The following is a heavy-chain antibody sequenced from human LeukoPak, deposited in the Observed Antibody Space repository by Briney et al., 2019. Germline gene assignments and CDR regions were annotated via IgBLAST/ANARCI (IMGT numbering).Heavy chain of an antibody. V-gene: IGHV3-23*01. D-gene: IGHD3-10*01. J-gene: IGHJ4*02. CDR2: ISGSGGST. CDR3: ATDGTYGQGYFDF. Sequence: GGSLRLSCAASGFTFSSYAMSWVRQAPGKGLEWVSAISGSGGSTYYADSVRGRFTISRDTSKNTLFLQMSSLRAEDTALYYCATDGTYGQGYFDFWGLGTLVTVSS. CDR1: GFTFSSYA.